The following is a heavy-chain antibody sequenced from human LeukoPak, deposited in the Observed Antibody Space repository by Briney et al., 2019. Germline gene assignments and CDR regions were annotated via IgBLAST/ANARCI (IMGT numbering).Heavy chain of an antibody. CDR2: IYASGGT. Sequence: ASETLSLTCTVSGGSISAFYWSWIRQPAGKGREWIGRIYASGGTNYNPSLKSRVTMSVDTSKNQFSLKLSSVTAADTAVYYCARGISYSSGWYFDNWGQGTLVTVSS. CDR1: GGSISAFY. V-gene: IGHV4-4*07. J-gene: IGHJ4*02. D-gene: IGHD6-19*01. CDR3: ARGISYSSGWYFDN.